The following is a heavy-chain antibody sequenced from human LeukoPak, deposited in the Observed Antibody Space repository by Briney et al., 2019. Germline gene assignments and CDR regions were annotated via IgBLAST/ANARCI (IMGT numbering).Heavy chain of an antibody. Sequence: KTRGSLRLSCAASGFTFNNYYMSWIRQAPGKGLEWVSYISSTGRTIYYADSVKGRFTISRDNAKNSMYLQMNSLRAEDTAMYYCTREGEYSNSWYYFDYWGQGTLVTVSS. D-gene: IGHD6-13*01. CDR2: ISSTGRTI. CDR1: GFTFNNYY. CDR3: TREGEYSNSWYYFDY. J-gene: IGHJ4*02. V-gene: IGHV3-11*01.